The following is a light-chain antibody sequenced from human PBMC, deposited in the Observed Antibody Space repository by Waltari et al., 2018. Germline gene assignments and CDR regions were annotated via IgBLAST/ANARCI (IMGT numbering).Light chain of an antibody. CDR3: QVWDSSSDQPV. J-gene: IGLJ2*01. CDR2: DDG. Sequence: SYVLTQPPPVSVAPGKTARITCGGPNIGSTSVHWYQQKPGQAPVVVIYDDGDRPSGFPERFSGANSGNTATLTISRVEAGDEADYYCQVWDSSSDQPVFGGGTKLTVL. CDR1: NIGSTS. V-gene: IGLV3-21*03.